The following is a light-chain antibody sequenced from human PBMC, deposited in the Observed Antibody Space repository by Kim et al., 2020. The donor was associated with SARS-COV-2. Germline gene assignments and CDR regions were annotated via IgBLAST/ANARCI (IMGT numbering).Light chain of an antibody. CDR2: ENN. Sequence: GKTVTISFTGSSGSIASNYVQWYQQRPGSAPTTVIYENNQRPSGVPDRFSGSIDSSSNSATLTISGLKTEDEADYYCQSYDNNNQVFGGGTQLTVL. V-gene: IGLV6-57*02. CDR1: SGSIASNY. CDR3: QSYDNNNQV. J-gene: IGLJ3*02.